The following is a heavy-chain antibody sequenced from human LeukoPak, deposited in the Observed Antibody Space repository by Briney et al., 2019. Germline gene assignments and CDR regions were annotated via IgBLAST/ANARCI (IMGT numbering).Heavy chain of an antibody. D-gene: IGHD5-24*01. J-gene: IGHJ6*02. V-gene: IGHV3-9*01. CDR2: ISWNSGSI. CDR1: GFTFDDYA. Sequence: GRSLRLSCAASGFTFDDYAMHWVRQAPGKGLEWVSGISWNSGSIGYADSVKGRFTISRDNAKNSLYLQMNSLRAEDTALYYCAKHSTRWPTRLTWCYGMDVWGQGTTVTVSS. CDR3: AKHSTRWPTRLTWCYGMDV.